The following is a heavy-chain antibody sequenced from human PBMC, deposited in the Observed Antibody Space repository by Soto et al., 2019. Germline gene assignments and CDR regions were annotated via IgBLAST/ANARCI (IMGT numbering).Heavy chain of an antibody. Sequence: EVQLLESGGGLVQPGGSLRLSCAASGFTFSSYAMWWVRQAPGKGLECVSAISGGGETTYYADSVKGRFTISRDNSKNTLYLQMNSLRAEDTAVYYCAFNSGSGSYYFDYLGQGTLVTVSS. V-gene: IGHV3-23*01. CDR2: ISGGGETT. CDR3: AFNSGSGSYYFDY. CDR1: GFTFSSYA. J-gene: IGHJ4*02. D-gene: IGHD3-10*01.